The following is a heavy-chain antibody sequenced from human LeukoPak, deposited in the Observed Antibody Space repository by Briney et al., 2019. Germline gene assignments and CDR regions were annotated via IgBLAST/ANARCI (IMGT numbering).Heavy chain of an antibody. CDR3: ARAYCSSTSCYADDYYYYYGMDV. Sequence: SETLSLTCTVSGGSISRYYWSWLRQPPGKGLEWIGYIYYSGSTNYNPSLKSRVTVSVDTSKNQFSLKLSSVTAADTAVYYCARAYCSSTSCYADDYYYYYGMDVWGQGTTVTVSS. J-gene: IGHJ6*02. D-gene: IGHD2-2*01. V-gene: IGHV4-59*01. CDR2: IYYSGST. CDR1: GGSISRYY.